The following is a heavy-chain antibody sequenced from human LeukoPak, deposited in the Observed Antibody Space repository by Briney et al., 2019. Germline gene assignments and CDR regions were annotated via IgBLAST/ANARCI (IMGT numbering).Heavy chain of an antibody. CDR1: GYNYRGYY. J-gene: IGHJ3*02. CDR3: ARVDRLYQITHPTGYDI. Sequence: ASVKVSCKASGYNYRGYYIHWVRHAPGQGLEWMGWINPHSGGTRSAPQFQGRVTMSSDTSINPAYMELSRLSSDDTAIFYSARVDRLYQITHPTGYDIWGQGTRVAVSS. CDR2: INPHSGGT. D-gene: IGHD1-14*01. V-gene: IGHV1-2*02.